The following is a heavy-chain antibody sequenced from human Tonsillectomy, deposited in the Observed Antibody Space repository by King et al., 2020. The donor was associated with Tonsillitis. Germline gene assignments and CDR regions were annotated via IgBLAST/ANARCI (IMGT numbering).Heavy chain of an antibody. J-gene: IGHJ5*02. CDR3: ARDPNSSGFDP. V-gene: IGHV4-59*01. CDR1: GGSISSYY. Sequence: QLQESGPGLVKPSETLSLTCTVSGGSISSYYWSWIRQPPGKGLEWIGYIYYSGSTNYNPSLKSRVTISVDTSKNQFSLKLSSVTAADTAVYYCARDPNSSGFDPWGQGTLVTVSP. CDR2: IYYSGST. D-gene: IGHD6-19*01.